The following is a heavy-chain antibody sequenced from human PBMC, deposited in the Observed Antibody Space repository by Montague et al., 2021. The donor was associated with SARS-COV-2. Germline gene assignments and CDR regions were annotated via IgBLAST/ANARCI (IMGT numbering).Heavy chain of an antibody. D-gene: IGHD6-19*01. J-gene: IGHJ3*01. Sequence: SETLSLTCTVSSGSVYGHYLAWIRQPPGKGLECIAYIFYTGATYYNPSLESRVSISVDTSKNQVALKVKSVTAADSAFYYRATPGALAGNSFDFWGPGTFVIVSS. CDR3: ATPGALAGNSFDF. CDR2: IFYTGAT. CDR1: SGSVYGHY. V-gene: IGHV4-59*02.